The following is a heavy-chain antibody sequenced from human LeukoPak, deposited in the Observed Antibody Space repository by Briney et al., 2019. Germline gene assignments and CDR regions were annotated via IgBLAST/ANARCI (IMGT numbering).Heavy chain of an antibody. Sequence: SQTLSLTCTVSGGSVSSGGYYWSWIRQHPGKGLEWIGYIYYSGSTYYNPSLKSRVTTSVDTSKNQFSLKLSSVTAADTAVYYCARVRGGGSYDFDYWGQGTLVTVSS. CDR2: IYYSGST. J-gene: IGHJ4*02. V-gene: IGHV4-31*03. CDR3: ARVRGGGSYDFDY. CDR1: GGSVSSGGYY. D-gene: IGHD1-26*01.